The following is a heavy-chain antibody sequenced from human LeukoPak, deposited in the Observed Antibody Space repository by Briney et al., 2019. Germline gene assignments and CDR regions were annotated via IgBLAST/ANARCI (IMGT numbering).Heavy chain of an antibody. V-gene: IGHV3-48*01. CDR1: GFTFSSYS. D-gene: IGHD3-22*01. CDR2: ISSSSSSI. CDR3: ARAAIDPYYDSSGYYGFDI. J-gene: IGHJ3*02. Sequence: HPGGSLRLSCAASGFTFSSYSMNWVRQAPGKGLEWVSYISSSSSSIYYADSVKGRFTISRDNAKNSLYLQMNSLRAEDMAVYYCARAAIDPYYDSSGYYGFDIWGQGTMVTV.